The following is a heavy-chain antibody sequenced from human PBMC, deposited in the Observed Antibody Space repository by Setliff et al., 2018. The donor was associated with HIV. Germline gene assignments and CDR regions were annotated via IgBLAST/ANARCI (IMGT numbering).Heavy chain of an antibody. D-gene: IGHD3-3*01. J-gene: IGHJ4*02. CDR1: SDSITNDDYY. CDR3: ARVPFTTGFDY. Sequence: SETLSLTCTVSSDSITNDDYYWGWIRQPPGRGLEWIGNIYHSGGTHYNPSLRSRVTISVDTSKNHFSLKLSSVTAADTAVFYCARVPFTTGFDYWGQGILVTVSS. V-gene: IGHV4-38-2*02. CDR2: IYHSGGT.